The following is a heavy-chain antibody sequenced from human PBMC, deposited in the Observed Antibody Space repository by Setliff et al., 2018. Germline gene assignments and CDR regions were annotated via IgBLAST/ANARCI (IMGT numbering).Heavy chain of an antibody. CDR2: ISHSGNT. D-gene: IGHD3-10*02. CDR3: ARVFVLGDKRFDP. Sequence: SETLSLTCAVYGESFSGYFWSWIRQTPEKGLEWIGEISHSGNTNYNPSFKSRVTISIDTSKNQFSLKVNSVTGADTAVYFCARVFVLGDKRFDPRGQGILVTVSA. J-gene: IGHJ5*02. V-gene: IGHV4-34*01. CDR1: GESFSGYF.